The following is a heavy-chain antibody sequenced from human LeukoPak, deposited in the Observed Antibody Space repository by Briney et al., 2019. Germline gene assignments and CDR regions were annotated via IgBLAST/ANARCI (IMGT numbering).Heavy chain of an antibody. CDR2: IYYSGST. CDR3: ARAGGFFSPFGY. V-gene: IGHV4-31*03. D-gene: IGHD3-3*01. Sequence: SETLSLTCTVSGGPISSGGHYWSWIRQHPGKGLEWIGYIYYSGSTYYNPSLKSRVTISVDTSKNQFSLKLSSVTAADTAVYYCARAGGFFSPFGYWGQGTLVTVSS. CDR1: GGPISSGGHY. J-gene: IGHJ4*02.